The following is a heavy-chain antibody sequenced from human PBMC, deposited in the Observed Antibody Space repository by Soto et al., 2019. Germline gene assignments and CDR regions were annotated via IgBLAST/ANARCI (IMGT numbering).Heavy chain of an antibody. V-gene: IGHV1-18*04. J-gene: IGHJ4*02. CDR3: ARSGYCSSTSCSNFAY. CDR2: ISAYNGNT. D-gene: IGHD2-2*03. CDR1: GYTFTSYG. Sequence: ASVKVSCKASGYTFTSYGISWVRQAPGQGLEWMGWISAYNGNTNYAQKLQGRVTMTTDTSTSTAYMELRSLRSDDTAVYYCARSGYCSSTSCSNFAYWGQGPLVTVSS.